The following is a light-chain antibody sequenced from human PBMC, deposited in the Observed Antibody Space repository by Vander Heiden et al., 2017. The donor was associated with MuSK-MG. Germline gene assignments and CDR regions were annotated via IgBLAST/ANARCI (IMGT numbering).Light chain of an antibody. CDR2: DGS. Sequence: EIVLTQSPATLSLSPGEGATLSCRASQSVKTYLAWYQQKPGQAPRLLISDGSNRATGIPARFSGSGSGTDFTLTISSLEPEDFAEYYCQQRDSCPLTFGGGTKVEIK. CDR3: QQRDSCPLT. J-gene: IGKJ4*01. CDR1: QSVKTY. V-gene: IGKV3-11*01.